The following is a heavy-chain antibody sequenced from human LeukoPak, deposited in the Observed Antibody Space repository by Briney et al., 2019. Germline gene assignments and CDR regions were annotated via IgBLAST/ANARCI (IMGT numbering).Heavy chain of an antibody. CDR1: GFTVSSNF. V-gene: IGHV3-53*01. CDR2: IYSGITT. CDR3: ARGLYQQLVLDY. J-gene: IGHJ4*02. Sequence: PGGSLRLSCAASGFTVSSNFMSWVHQAPGKGLEWVSVIYSGITTYYADSVKGRFTISRDNSKNTLYLQMNSLRTEDTAVYYCARGLYQQLVLDYWGQGTLVTVSS. D-gene: IGHD6-13*01.